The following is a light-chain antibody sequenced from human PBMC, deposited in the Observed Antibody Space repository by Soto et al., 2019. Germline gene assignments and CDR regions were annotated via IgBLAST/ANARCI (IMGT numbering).Light chain of an antibody. CDR1: SSNIGAGYD. Sequence: QSVLTQPPSVSGAPGQRVTISCTGSSSNIGAGYDVHWYQQLPGTAPKLLIYGNSNRPSGVPDRFSGSKSGTSASLAITGLQAEDEAGYYCQSYDSSLSVWVFGGGTKVTVL. CDR2: GNS. CDR3: QSYDSSLSVWV. J-gene: IGLJ3*02. V-gene: IGLV1-40*01.